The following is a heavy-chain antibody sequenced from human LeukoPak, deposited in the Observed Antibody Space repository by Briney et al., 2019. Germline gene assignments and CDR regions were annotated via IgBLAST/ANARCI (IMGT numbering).Heavy chain of an antibody. CDR1: GFTFDDYG. CDR2: INNSGDRT. D-gene: IGHD1-26*01. V-gene: IGHV3-20*04. J-gene: IGHJ5*02. Sequence: RTGGSLRLSCAASGFTFDDYGMSWVRQAPGKGLEWVSGINNSGDRTYYADSVKGRFTISRDNAKNSLYLQMNSLRAEDTAVYYCARDGYGWELGKNWFDPWGQGTLVTVSS. CDR3: ARDGYGWELGKNWFDP.